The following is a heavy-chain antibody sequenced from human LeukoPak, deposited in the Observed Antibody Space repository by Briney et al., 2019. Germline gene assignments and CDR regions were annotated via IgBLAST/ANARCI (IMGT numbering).Heavy chain of an antibody. CDR2: IYYSGST. CDR3: ARGPWVRGVIPHFDY. CDR1: GGSISSSSYY. J-gene: IGHJ4*02. Sequence: SETLSLTCTVSGGSISSSSYYWGWIRQPPGKGLEWIGSIYYSGSTYYNPSLKSRVTISVDTSKNQFSLKLSSVTAADTAVYYCARGPWVRGVIPHFDYWGQGTLVTVSS. V-gene: IGHV4-39*07. D-gene: IGHD3-10*01.